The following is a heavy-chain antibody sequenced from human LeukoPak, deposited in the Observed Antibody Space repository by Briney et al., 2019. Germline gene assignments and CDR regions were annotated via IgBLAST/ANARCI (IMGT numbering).Heavy chain of an antibody. V-gene: IGHV1-2*02. J-gene: IGHJ4*02. CDR2: SDPKSGAT. CDR1: GYTFTSYA. CDR3: ARANAYDNNGYSPEFRY. D-gene: IGHD3-22*01. Sequence: ASVKVSCKASGYTFTSYAMNWLRQVPGQAFEWVGWSDPKSGATKYEHFQGRVTMTSDTSTRTAYMELSRLRSDDTAIYYCARANAYDNNGYSPEFRYWGQGTLVTVSS.